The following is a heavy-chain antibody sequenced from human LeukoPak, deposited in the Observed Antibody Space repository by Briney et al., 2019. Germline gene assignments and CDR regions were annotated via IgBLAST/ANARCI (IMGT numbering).Heavy chain of an antibody. CDR2: ISYDGSNK. CDR1: GFTFSSYG. D-gene: IGHD1-1*01. Sequence: GGSLRLSCAASGFTFSSYGMHWVRQASGKGLEWVAVISYDGSNKYYADSVKGRFTISRDNSKNTLYLQMNSLRAEDTAVYYCAKDHQWYAGTTSYDDWGQGTLVTVSS. CDR3: AKDHQWYAGTTSYDD. V-gene: IGHV3-30*18. J-gene: IGHJ4*02.